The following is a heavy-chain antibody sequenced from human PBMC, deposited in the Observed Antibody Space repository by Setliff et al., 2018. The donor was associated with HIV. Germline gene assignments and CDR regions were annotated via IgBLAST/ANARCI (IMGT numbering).Heavy chain of an antibody. CDR3: ARDRIESALNN. CDR1: GVTFSSAQ. D-gene: IGHD3-16*01. J-gene: IGHJ4*02. CDR2: IKEDGSET. Sequence: PGGSLRLSCVASGVTFSSAQMNWVRQAPGKGLEWVSYISYGSRANIKEDGSETYYVDSVEGRFTISRDNAKNSLYLQMNSLRAEDTAVYYCARDRIESALNNWGQGTLVTVSS. V-gene: IGHV3-7*01.